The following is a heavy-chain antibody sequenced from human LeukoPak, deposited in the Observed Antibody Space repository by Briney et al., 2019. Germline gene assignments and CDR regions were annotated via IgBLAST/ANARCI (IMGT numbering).Heavy chain of an antibody. D-gene: IGHD2-2*03. V-gene: IGHV3-73*01. CDR3: AKDYRGHLPGYDY. Sequence: GGSLKLSCAASGFTFSGSTVHWVRQASGKGLDWVGHIRTKANNYATAYAASVKGRFTISRDDSKNTAYLQMNSLKIEDTAVYYCAKDYRGHLPGYDYWGQGTLVTVSS. CDR2: IRTKANNYAT. J-gene: IGHJ4*02. CDR1: GFTFSGST.